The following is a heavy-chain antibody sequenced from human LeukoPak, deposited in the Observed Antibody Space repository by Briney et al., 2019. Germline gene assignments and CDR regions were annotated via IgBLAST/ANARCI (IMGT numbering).Heavy chain of an antibody. CDR2: ISTYNGNT. CDR1: GDTFTSYG. J-gene: IGHJ4*02. V-gene: IGHV1-18*01. CDR3: ARGRDWNYAFDY. D-gene: IGHD1-7*01. Sequence: ASVKVSCKASGDTFTSYGITWVRQAPGQGLEWMGWISTYNGNTNYAQKLQGRVTTTTDTSTSTAYMELRSPKSDDTAVYYCARGRDWNYAFDYWGQGTLVTVSS.